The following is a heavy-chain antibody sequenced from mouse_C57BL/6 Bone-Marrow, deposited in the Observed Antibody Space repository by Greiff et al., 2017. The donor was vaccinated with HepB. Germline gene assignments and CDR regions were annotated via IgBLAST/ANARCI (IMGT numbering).Heavy chain of an antibody. CDR1: GYAFSSSW. CDR3: ARGDLYAMDY. Sequence: QVQLQHSGPELVKPGASVKISCKASGYAFSSSWMNWVKQRPGKGLEWIGRIYPGDGDTNYNGKFKGKATLTADKSSSTAYMQLSSLTSEDSAVYFCARGDLYAMDYWGQGTSVTVSS. CDR2: IYPGDGDT. J-gene: IGHJ4*01. V-gene: IGHV1-82*01.